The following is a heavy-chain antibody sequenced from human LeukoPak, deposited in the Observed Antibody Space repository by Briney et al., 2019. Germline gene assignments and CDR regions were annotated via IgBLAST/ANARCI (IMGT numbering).Heavy chain of an antibody. CDR3: TTNDAFDI. Sequence: GGSLRLSCAASGFTFSSYSMNWVRQAPGKGLEWVGRIKLKTDGGTTDYAAPVKGRFAISRDDSKNTLFLQMNSLKTDDTAVYYCTTNDAFDIWGQGTMVTVSS. V-gene: IGHV3-15*01. CDR1: GFTFSSYS. CDR2: IKLKTDGGTT. J-gene: IGHJ3*02.